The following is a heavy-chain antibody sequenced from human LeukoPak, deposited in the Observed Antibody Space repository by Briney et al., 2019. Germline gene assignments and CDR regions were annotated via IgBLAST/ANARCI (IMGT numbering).Heavy chain of an antibody. CDR2: ISYDGSNK. Sequence: PGGSLRLSCAASGFTFSSYAMHWVRQAPGKGLEWVAVISYDGSNKYYADSVKGRFTISRDNSKNTLYLQMNSLRAEDTAVYYCARDGGDASGDYYDSSGYPSYFDYWGQGTLVTVSS. CDR3: ARDGGDASGDYYDSSGYPSYFDY. J-gene: IGHJ4*02. CDR1: GFTFSSYA. D-gene: IGHD3-22*01. V-gene: IGHV3-30*01.